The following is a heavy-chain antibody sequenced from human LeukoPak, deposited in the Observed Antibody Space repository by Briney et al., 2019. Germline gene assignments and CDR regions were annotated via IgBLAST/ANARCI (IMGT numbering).Heavy chain of an antibody. J-gene: IGHJ4*02. Sequence: ASVKVSCKASGYTFTSYAMHWVRQAPGQRLEWMGWINAGNGNTKYSQEFQGRVTITRDTSASTAYMELSSLRSEDMAVYYCARASTPWLSQILDYWGQGTLVTVSS. CDR1: GYTFTSYA. CDR2: INAGNGNT. CDR3: ARASTPWLSQILDY. V-gene: IGHV1-3*03. D-gene: IGHD3-22*01.